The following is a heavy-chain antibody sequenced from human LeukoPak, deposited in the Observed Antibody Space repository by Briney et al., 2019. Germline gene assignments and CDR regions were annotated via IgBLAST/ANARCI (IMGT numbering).Heavy chain of an antibody. CDR2: IRYDGSNK. D-gene: IGHD5-24*01. CDR1: GFTFSSYG. Sequence: QPGGSLRLSCAASGFTFSSYGVHWVRQAPGKGLEWVAFIRYDGSNKYYADSVKGRFTISRDNSKNTLYLQMNSLRAEDMAVYYCAKGRGPSRWLQLIDYWGQGTLVTVSS. CDR3: AKGRGPSRWLQLIDY. J-gene: IGHJ4*02. V-gene: IGHV3-30*02.